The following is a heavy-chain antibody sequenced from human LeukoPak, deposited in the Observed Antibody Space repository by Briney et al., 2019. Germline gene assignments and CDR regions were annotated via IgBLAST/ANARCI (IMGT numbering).Heavy chain of an antibody. J-gene: IGHJ4*02. Sequence: PSETLSLTCAVYGGSFSSYYWSWIRRPPGKGLEWIGEINHSGSTNYNPSLKSRVTISVDTSKNQFSLKLSSVTAADTAVYYCARGIVVVPAAIFRYFDYWGQGTLVTVSS. CDR3: ARGIVVVPAAIFRYFDY. CDR1: GGSFSSYY. V-gene: IGHV4-34*01. D-gene: IGHD2-2*02. CDR2: INHSGST.